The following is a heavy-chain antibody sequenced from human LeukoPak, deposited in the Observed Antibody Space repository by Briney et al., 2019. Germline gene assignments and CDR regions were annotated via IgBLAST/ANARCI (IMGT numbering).Heavy chain of an antibody. D-gene: IGHD3-16*02. CDR1: GFTFSGST. Sequence: GGSLRLSCAASGFTFSGSTIHWVRQTSGKGLEWVGRIRNKGNSYATAYAASVKGRFTISRDDSKNTAYLQMNSLKTEDTAVYYCTSRSSTFGGVIDLDYWSQGTLVTVSS. V-gene: IGHV3-73*01. CDR2: IRNKGNSYAT. CDR3: TSRSSTFGGVIDLDY. J-gene: IGHJ4*02.